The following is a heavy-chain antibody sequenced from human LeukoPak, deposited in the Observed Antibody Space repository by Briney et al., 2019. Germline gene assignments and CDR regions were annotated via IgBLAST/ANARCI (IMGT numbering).Heavy chain of an antibody. V-gene: IGHV4-39*01. CDR1: GGSISSSSYY. CDR2: IYYSGST. D-gene: IGHD3-9*01. J-gene: IGHJ6*02. CDR3: VSGTLYDILTGYYLGGMDV. Sequence: SETLSLTCTVSGGSISSSSYYWGSIRQTPGKGLEWVGSIYYSGSTCYNPSLKSRVTISVDTSKNQFSLKLSSVTAADTAVYYCVSGTLYDILTGYYLGGMDVWGQGTTVTVSS.